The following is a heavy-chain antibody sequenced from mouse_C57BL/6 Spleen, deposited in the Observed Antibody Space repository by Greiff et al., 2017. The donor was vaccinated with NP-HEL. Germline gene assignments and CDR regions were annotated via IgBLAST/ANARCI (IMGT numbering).Heavy chain of an antibody. D-gene: IGHD1-1*01. CDR3: ARGQFITTVVATGYFDV. CDR1: GYTFTSYW. V-gene: IGHV1-64*01. J-gene: IGHJ1*03. Sequence: VQLQQSGAELVKPGASVKLSCKASGYTFTSYWMHWVKQRPGQGLEWIGMIHPNSGSTNYNEKFKSKATLTVDKSSSTAYMQLSSLTSEDSAVYYCARGQFITTVVATGYFDVWGTGTTVTVSS. CDR2: IHPNSGST.